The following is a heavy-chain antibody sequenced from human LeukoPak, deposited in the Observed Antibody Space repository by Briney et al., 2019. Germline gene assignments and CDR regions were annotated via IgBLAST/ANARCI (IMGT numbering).Heavy chain of an antibody. V-gene: IGHV4-39*01. D-gene: IGHD5-24*01. J-gene: IGHJ4*02. Sequence: PSETLSLTFTVSGGSISSSSYYWGWIRQPPGKGLEWIGSIYYSGSTYYNPSLKSRVTISVDTSKNQFSLKLSSVTAADTAVYYCASAPTARWLQPHYFDYWGQGTLVTVSS. CDR1: GGSISSSSYY. CDR3: ASAPTARWLQPHYFDY. CDR2: IYYSGST.